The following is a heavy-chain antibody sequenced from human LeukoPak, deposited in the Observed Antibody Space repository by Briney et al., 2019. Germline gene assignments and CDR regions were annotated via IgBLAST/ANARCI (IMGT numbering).Heavy chain of an antibody. CDR3: ATAIAAAGTHFDY. Sequence: GASVKVSCKVSGYTLTELSMHWVRQAPGKGLEWMGGFDPEDGETIYAQKFQGRVTMTEDTSTDTACMELSSLRSEDTAVYYCATAIAAAGTHFDYWGQGTLVTVSS. J-gene: IGHJ4*02. D-gene: IGHD6-13*01. CDR2: FDPEDGET. V-gene: IGHV1-24*01. CDR1: GYTLTELS.